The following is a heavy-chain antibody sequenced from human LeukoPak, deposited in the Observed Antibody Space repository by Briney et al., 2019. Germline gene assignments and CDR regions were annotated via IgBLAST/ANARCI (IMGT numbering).Heavy chain of an antibody. CDR1: GFTFSSYA. Sequence: PGGSLRLSCAASGFTFSSYAMHWVRQAPGKGLEWVSGISWNSGSIGYADSVKGRFTISRDNAKNSLYLQMNSLRAEDTALYYCAKGSKVVPAATLDYWGQGTLVTVSS. CDR2: ISWNSGSI. D-gene: IGHD2-2*01. V-gene: IGHV3-9*01. CDR3: AKGSKVVPAATLDY. J-gene: IGHJ4*02.